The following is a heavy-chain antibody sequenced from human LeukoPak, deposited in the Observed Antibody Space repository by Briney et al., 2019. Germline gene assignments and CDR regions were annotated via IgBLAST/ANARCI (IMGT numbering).Heavy chain of an antibody. CDR1: GFTFSSYA. Sequence: PGRSLRLSYAASGFTFSSYAMHWVRQAPGKGLEWVAVISYDGSNKYYADSVKGRFTISRDNSKNTLYLQMNSLRAEDTAVYYCASAYYSDSSGTFDYWGQGTLVTVSS. CDR2: ISYDGSNK. CDR3: ASAYYSDSSGTFDY. J-gene: IGHJ4*02. V-gene: IGHV3-30-3*01. D-gene: IGHD3-22*01.